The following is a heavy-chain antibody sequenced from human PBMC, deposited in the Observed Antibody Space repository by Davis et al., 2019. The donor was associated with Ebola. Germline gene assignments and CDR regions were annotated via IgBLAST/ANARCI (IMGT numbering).Heavy chain of an antibody. CDR1: GFAFDDYA. Sequence: SLKISCAASGFAFDDYAMHWVRQAPGKGLEWVSGILWNSGTIGYAASVKGRFTISRDTAKNSLFLQMNNLRTEDTAFYFCTKDVLPGGADYWGQGTLVTVSS. CDR3: TKDVLPGGADY. J-gene: IGHJ4*02. CDR2: ILWNSGTI. D-gene: IGHD2-21*01. V-gene: IGHV3-9*01.